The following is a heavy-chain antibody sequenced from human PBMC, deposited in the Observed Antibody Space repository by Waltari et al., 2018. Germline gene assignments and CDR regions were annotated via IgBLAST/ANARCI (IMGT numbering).Heavy chain of an antibody. Sequence: QVQLQESGPGLVKPSGTLSLTCAVSGGSISSSNWWSWVRQPPGKGLEWIGEIYHSGSTNYNPSLKSRGTISVDKSKNQFSLKLSSVTAADTAVYYCARVGYCSGGSCRHFDYWGQGTLVTVSS. CDR3: ARVGYCSGGSCRHFDY. CDR2: IYHSGST. CDR1: GGSISSSNW. D-gene: IGHD2-15*01. J-gene: IGHJ4*02. V-gene: IGHV4-4*02.